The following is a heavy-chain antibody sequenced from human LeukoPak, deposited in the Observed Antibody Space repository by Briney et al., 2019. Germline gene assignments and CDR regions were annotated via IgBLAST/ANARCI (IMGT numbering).Heavy chain of an antibody. V-gene: IGHV4-34*01. CDR3: ARLEYSSCVTS. Sequence: PSETLSLTCAVYGGSFSGAYWSWIRQSPGKGLEWIGGSDYSGRTNFNPSLKSRVTIPVDTSKNQFSLKLTSVTAADTAVYYCARLEYSSCVTSWGQGTLVTVSS. J-gene: IGHJ4*02. CDR2: SDYSGRT. CDR1: GGSFSGAY. D-gene: IGHD6-6*01.